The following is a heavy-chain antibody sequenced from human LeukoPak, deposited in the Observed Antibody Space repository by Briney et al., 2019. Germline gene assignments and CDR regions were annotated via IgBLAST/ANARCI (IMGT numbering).Heavy chain of an antibody. V-gene: IGHV4-34*01. Sequence: SETLSLTCAVSGGSFSGYSWSWIRQPPGKGLEWIGEINHRGSTNYNPFLKSRVTISVDTSKNQFSLKLSSVTAADTAVYYCARADIENWFDHWGQGTLVTVSS. CDR2: INHRGST. J-gene: IGHJ5*02. CDR1: GGSFSGYS. CDR3: ARADIENWFDH.